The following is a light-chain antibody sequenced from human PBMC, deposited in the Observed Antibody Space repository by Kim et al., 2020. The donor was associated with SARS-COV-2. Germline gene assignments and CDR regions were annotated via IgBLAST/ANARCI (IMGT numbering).Light chain of an antibody. CDR2: GAF. Sequence: SLAPGQRPTLACRAGQSVSTYVAWYQKKPGQSPRLLIYGAFSRAPGIPDRFSGSESGTDFTLTISGLEPEDFAVYYCQQYHTSPYNFGQGTKLEI. J-gene: IGKJ2*01. CDR1: QSVSTY. CDR3: QQYHTSPYN. V-gene: IGKV3-20*01.